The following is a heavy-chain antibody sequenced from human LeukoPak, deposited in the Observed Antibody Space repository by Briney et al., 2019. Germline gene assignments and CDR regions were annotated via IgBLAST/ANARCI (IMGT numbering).Heavy chain of an antibody. J-gene: IGHJ4*02. CDR1: GFTFSSYG. Sequence: GGSLRLSCAASGFTFSSYGMHWVRQAPGKGLEWVAFIRYDGSNKYYADSVKGRFTISRDNSKNTLYLQMNSLRAEDTAVYYCAKDLSVVAAAVDYWGQGTLVTVPS. CDR2: IRYDGSNK. V-gene: IGHV3-30*02. D-gene: IGHD2-15*01. CDR3: AKDLSVVAAAVDY.